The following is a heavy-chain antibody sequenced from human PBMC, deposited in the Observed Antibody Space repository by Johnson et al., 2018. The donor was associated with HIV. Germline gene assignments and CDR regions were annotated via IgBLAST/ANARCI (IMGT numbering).Heavy chain of an antibody. D-gene: IGHD3-10*01. CDR1: GFTFSNFA. J-gene: IGHJ3*02. CDR3: ARAVTPFGDWEAFDI. CDR2: ISYDGGNK. V-gene: IGHV3-30-3*01. Sequence: QEQLEESGGGVVQPGRSLRLSCAASGFTFSNFALHWVRQAPGKGLEWVAIISYDGGNKYYADSVKGRFTISRDNSKNTLYLQMNSLRAEDTAVYYCARAVTPFGDWEAFDIWGQGTMVTVSS.